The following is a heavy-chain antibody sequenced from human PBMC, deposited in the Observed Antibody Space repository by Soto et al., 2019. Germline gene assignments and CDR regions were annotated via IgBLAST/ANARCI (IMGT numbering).Heavy chain of an antibody. Sequence: PSETLSLTCTVSGGSFKSGSYSWSWIRQPPGKGLEWIGYVYHTGRTSHNPSLKSRVSISMDTSKNQFSLNLDSVTAADTAVYFCARDFAYFDSWGQGTLVTVS. CDR2: VYHTGRT. D-gene: IGHD3-3*01. J-gene: IGHJ4*02. CDR3: ARDFAYFDS. CDR1: GGSFKSGSYS. V-gene: IGHV4-61*01.